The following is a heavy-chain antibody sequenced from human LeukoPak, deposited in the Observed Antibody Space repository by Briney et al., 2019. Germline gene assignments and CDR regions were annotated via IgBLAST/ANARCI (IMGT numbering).Heavy chain of an antibody. CDR3: ARDKRVAVAGTYIYYYYMDV. CDR1: GGSISSSSYY. CDR2: IYYSGST. V-gene: IGHV4-39*07. J-gene: IGHJ6*03. D-gene: IGHD6-19*01. Sequence: SETLSLTCTVAGGSISSSSYYWGWIRQPPGKGLEWIGRIYYSGSTYYNPSLKSRVTMSVDTSKNQFSLKLSSVTAADTAVYYCARDKRVAVAGTYIYYYYMDVWGNGTTVTISS.